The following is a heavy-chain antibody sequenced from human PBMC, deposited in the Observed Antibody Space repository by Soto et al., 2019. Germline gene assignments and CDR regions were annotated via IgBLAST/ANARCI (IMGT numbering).Heavy chain of an antibody. V-gene: IGHV4-34*01. CDR3: ARDHDYVWGSHRSWLGL. CDR1: RGALSGYS. CDR2: INYSEDT. D-gene: IGHD3-16*01. Sequence: SETLSLTCAVYRGALSGYSWNWIRQPPGKGLEWIGEINYSEDTNPTYNPSLKRRVTISADRTNNQLFLRLTSVTAADTAIYYCARDHDYVWGSHRSWLGLWGQGTPVTVSS. J-gene: IGHJ5*02.